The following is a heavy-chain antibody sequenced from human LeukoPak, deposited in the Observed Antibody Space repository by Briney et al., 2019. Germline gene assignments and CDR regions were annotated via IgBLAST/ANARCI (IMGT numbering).Heavy chain of an antibody. V-gene: IGHV3-48*03. CDR3: AKGYYYDSSDYYPIAHFDY. D-gene: IGHD3-22*01. Sequence: GGSLRLSCAASGFSFSSYEMNWVRQAPGKGLEWVSYMSSSGSTTYYADSVKGRFTISRDNSKNTLNLQMNSLRAEDTAVHYCAKGYYYDSSDYYPIAHFDYWGQGTLVTVSS. CDR1: GFSFSSYE. J-gene: IGHJ4*02. CDR2: MSSSGSTT.